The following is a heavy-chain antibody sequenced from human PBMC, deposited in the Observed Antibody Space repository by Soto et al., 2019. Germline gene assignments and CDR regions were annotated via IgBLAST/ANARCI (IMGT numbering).Heavy chain of an antibody. CDR3: ARVMIISYYFYGMDV. CDR1: GGSISSSNW. V-gene: IGHV4-4*02. D-gene: IGHD3-16*01. Sequence: PSETLSLTCAVSGGSISSSNWWSWVRQPPGKGLEWIGEIYHSGSTNYNPSLKSRVTISVDTSKNQSSLKLNSMTAADTAVYYCARVMIISYYFYGMDVWGQGTTVTVSS. J-gene: IGHJ6*02. CDR2: IYHSGST.